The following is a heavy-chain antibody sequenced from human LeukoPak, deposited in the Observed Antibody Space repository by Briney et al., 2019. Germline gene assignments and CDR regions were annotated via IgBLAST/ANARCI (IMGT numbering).Heavy chain of an antibody. CDR3: AKGEYWVRF. Sequence: PSETQSLTCTVSGGSVSRTNYYCAWIRQPPGKGLEWIATINHGGGTHHNPSLKSRPTIAVDTATNDFSLKLSSVTAADTAVYYCAKGEYWVRFWGRGTLVTVSS. CDR1: GGSVSRTNYY. J-gene: IGHJ4*02. V-gene: IGHV4-39*02. CDR2: INHGGGT. D-gene: IGHD2/OR15-2a*01.